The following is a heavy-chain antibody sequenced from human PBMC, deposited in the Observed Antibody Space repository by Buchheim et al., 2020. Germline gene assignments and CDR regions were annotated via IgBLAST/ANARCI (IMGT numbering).Heavy chain of an antibody. Sequence: QVQLVESGGGVVQPGRSLRLSCAASGFTFSSYGMHWVRQAPGKGLEWVAVISYDGSNKYYADSVKGRFTISRDNSKNTLYLQMNSLRAEDTAVYYCAKEQGSYCSGGSCYSSDYWGQGTL. CDR3: AKEQGSYCSGGSCYSSDY. CDR2: ISYDGSNK. V-gene: IGHV3-30*18. J-gene: IGHJ4*02. D-gene: IGHD2-15*01. CDR1: GFTFSSYG.